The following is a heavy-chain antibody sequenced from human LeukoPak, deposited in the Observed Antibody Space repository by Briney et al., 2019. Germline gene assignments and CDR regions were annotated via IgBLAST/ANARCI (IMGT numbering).Heavy chain of an antibody. CDR3: ASLAVAAEFDY. D-gene: IGHD6-19*01. J-gene: IGHJ4*02. CDR1: GVSFSGYY. CDR2: INHSGST. V-gene: IGHV4-34*01. Sequence: SETLSLTCAVYGVSFSGYYWSWLRQPPGKGLEWIGEINHSGSTNYNPSLKSRVTISVDTSKNQFSLKLSSVTAADTAVYYCASLAVAAEFDYWGQGTLVTVSS.